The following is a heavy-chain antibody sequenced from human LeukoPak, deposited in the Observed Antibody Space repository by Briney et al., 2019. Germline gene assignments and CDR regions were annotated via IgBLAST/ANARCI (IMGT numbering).Heavy chain of an antibody. D-gene: IGHD3-22*01. Sequence: ETLSLTCTVSGGSISSGGSYWSWIRQPPGKGLEWVSVIYSGGSTYYADSVKGRFTISRDNSKNTLYLQMNSLRAEDTAVYYCARDPHHYGDSSGPYLGGPIDYWGQGTLVTVSS. J-gene: IGHJ4*02. V-gene: IGHV3-66*01. CDR1: GGSISSGGSY. CDR3: ARDPHHYGDSSGPYLGGPIDY. CDR2: IYSGGST.